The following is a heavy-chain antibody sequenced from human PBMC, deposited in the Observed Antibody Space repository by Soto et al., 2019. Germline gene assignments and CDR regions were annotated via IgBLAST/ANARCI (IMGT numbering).Heavy chain of an antibody. CDR2: ISAYSGNT. V-gene: IGHV1-18*01. CDR3: AMVYNYVTPTPQDV. D-gene: IGHD3-16*01. CDR1: GYIFVNYG. J-gene: IGHJ6*02. Sequence: QVQLVQSGDEVRKPGSSVKVSCKASGYIFVNYGIAWVRQAAGQGLEWMGWISAYSGNTHYASKVQGRLTMTTDTSTSTAYMDLGRLTSDDTAVYYCAMVYNYVTPTPQDVWGQGTTVTVSS.